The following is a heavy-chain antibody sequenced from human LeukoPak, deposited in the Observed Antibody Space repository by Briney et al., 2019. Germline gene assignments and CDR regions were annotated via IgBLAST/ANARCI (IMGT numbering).Heavy chain of an antibody. J-gene: IGHJ4*02. Sequence: GSLRLSCAVSGFTFSNYDMNWVRQPPRKGLEWIGSIYYSGSTYYNPSLKSRVTISVDTSKNQFSLKLSSVTAADTAVYYCAGSERNHGDYWGQGTLVTVSS. CDR3: AGSERNHGDY. CDR2: IYYSGST. D-gene: IGHD3-10*01. V-gene: IGHV4-39*01. CDR1: GFTFSNYD.